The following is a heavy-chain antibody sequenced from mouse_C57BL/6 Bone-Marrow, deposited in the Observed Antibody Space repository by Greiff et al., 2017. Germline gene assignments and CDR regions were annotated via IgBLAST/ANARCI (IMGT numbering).Heavy chain of an antibody. J-gene: IGHJ4*01. V-gene: IGHV5-12*01. Sequence: EVQLVESGGGLVQPGGSLKLSCAASGFTFSDYYMYWVRQTPEKRLEWVAYISNGGGSTYYPDTVKGRFTISRDNAKNTLYLQMSRLKSEDTAMYYCARRGENWGQGPSVTVSS. CDR3: ARRGEN. CDR2: ISNGGGST. CDR1: GFTFSDYY.